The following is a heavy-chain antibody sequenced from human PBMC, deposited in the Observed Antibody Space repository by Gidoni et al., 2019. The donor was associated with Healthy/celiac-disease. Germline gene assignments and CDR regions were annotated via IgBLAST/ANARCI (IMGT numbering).Heavy chain of an antibody. CDR3: AKDVGYCSGGSCYSGGYYYYYYGMDV. CDR1: GFTFSSYA. D-gene: IGHD2-15*01. Sequence: EVQLLESGGGLVQPGGSLRLSCAASGFTFSSYAMSWVRQAPGKGLEWVSAISGSGGSTDYADSVKGRFTISRDNSKNTLYLQMNSLRAEDTAVYYCAKDVGYCSGGSCYSGGYYYYYYGMDVWGQGTTVTVSS. CDR2: ISGSGGST. J-gene: IGHJ6*02. V-gene: IGHV3-23*01.